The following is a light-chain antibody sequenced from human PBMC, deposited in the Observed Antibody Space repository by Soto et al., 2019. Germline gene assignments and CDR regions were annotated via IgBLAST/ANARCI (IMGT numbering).Light chain of an antibody. CDR3: QSYDTSLRDYV. CDR1: SSNIGAYYD. V-gene: IGLV1-40*01. J-gene: IGLJ1*01. CDR2: SNT. Sequence: QSLLTQPPSVSGAPGQRVTISCTGSSSNIGAYYDVHWYQQVPGTAPKLLIFSNTNRPSGVPDRFSGSKSGTSASLAITGLQAEDEADYYCQSYDTSLRDYVVGNGTKVTVL.